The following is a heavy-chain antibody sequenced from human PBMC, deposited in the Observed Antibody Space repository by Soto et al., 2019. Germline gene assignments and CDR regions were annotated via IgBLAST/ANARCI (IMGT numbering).Heavy chain of an antibody. CDR1: GGSISSYY. V-gene: IGHV4-59*01. J-gene: IGHJ4*02. CDR3: ASGSGSYWNFDY. D-gene: IGHD1-26*01. Sequence: QVQLQESGPGLVKPSETLSLTCTVSGGSISSYYWSWIRQPPGKGLEWIGYIYYSGSTNYNPSLKSRVTISVDTSKNQFSLKLSSVTAADTAVYYCASGSGSYWNFDYWGQGTLVTVSS. CDR2: IYYSGST.